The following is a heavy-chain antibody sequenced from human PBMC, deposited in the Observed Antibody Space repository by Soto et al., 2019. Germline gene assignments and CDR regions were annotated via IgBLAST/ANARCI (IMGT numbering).Heavy chain of an antibody. J-gene: IGHJ6*04. CDR1: VCTFSWST. V-gene: IGHV3-74*01. Sequence: LRLSCAASVCTFSWSTMHWDRQTPANRLVWVSRINSDGSSTSYADSVKGRFTISRDNAKNTLYLQMNSLTAEDTVVYYCARAGLYCGSGYLSACALAVWGKGTTVPVPQ. CDR2: INSDGSST. D-gene: IGHD3-22*01. CDR3: ARAGLYCGSGYLSACALAV.